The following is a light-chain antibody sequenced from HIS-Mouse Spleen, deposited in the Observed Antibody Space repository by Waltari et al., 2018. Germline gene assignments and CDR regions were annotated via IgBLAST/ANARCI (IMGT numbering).Light chain of an antibody. CDR1: SRYVGGYNY. CDR3: SSYTSSSTRV. V-gene: IGLV2-14*01. Sequence: QSALTQPASVSGSPGQSITISCTGTSRYVGGYNYVSWYQQHPGKAPKLMIYEVSNRPSGVSNRFSGSKSGNTASLTISGLQAEDEADYYCSSYTSSSTRVFGGGTKLTVL. CDR2: EVS. J-gene: IGLJ2*01.